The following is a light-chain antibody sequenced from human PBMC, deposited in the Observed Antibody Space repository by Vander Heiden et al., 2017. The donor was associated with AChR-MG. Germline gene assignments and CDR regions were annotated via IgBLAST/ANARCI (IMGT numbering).Light chain of an antibody. CDR1: QSLLHNNGYNY. CDR3: MQALQTPIT. V-gene: IGKV2-28*01. CDR2: LGS. Sequence: DIVMTQSPLSLLVTPGEPASTSCRSSQSLLHNNGYNYLDWYLQKAGQSPQLLIYLGSNRASGVPDRFSGSGSGTDFTLKISRVEAEDVGVYYCMQALQTPITFGQGTRLEIK. J-gene: IGKJ5*01.